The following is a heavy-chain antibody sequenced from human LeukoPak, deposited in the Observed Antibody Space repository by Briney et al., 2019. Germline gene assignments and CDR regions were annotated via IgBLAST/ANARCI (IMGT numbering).Heavy chain of an antibody. Sequence: SQTLSLTCGVSGGSISSGSYYWSWIRQPAGDGLEWVGRIYTSGNTNYNPSLKSRVTISIDTSQNQFSLHLNSVTAADTAVYYCARDGGSSRGYSYYYMDVWGKGTTVTASS. CDR1: GGSISSGSYY. V-gene: IGHV4-61*02. D-gene: IGHD3-22*01. CDR2: IYTSGNT. J-gene: IGHJ6*03. CDR3: ARDGGSSRGYSYYYMDV.